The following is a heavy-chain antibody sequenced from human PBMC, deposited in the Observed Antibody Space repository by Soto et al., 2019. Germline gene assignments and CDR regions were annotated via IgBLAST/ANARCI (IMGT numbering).Heavy chain of an antibody. CDR1: GYSFTSYW. D-gene: IGHD6-19*01. J-gene: IGHJ6*02. CDR3: ARYSSGQDYYYYYGMDV. CDR2: IYPGDSDT. V-gene: IGHV5-51*01. Sequence: GESLKISCKGSGYSFTSYWIGWVRQMPGKGLEWMGIIYPGDSDTRYSPSFQGQVTISADKSISTAYLQWSSLKASDTALHYCARYSSGQDYYYYYGMDVWGRGTTVTVSS.